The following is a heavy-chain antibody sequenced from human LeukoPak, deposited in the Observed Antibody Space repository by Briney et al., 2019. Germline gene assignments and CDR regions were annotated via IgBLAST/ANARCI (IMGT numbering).Heavy chain of an antibody. V-gene: IGHV1-46*01. CDR2: LNSSGGST. J-gene: IGHJ4*02. CDR1: GYILTDYY. CDR3: ARDRWELPYYFDY. Sequence: ASVNVSCKTSGYILTDYYIHWVRQAPGQGLEWMGILNSSGGSTTYAQKFQGRITMTRDASTSTVYMELRSLRSEDTAVYYCARDRWELPYYFDYWGQGTLVTVSS. D-gene: IGHD1-26*01.